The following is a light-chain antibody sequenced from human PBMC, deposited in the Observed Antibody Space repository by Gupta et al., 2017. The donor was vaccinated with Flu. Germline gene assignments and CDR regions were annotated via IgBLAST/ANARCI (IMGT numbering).Light chain of an antibody. CDR2: RNN. CDR1: SSNIGAGFD. J-gene: IGLJ1*01. V-gene: IGLV1-40*01. Sequence: QSVLTQPPSVSGAPGQRVTISCTRGSSNIGAGFDVHWYQQLPGAAPKLLVSRNNIRPSGVPDRFSGSKSATSASLTITGLQAEDEADYYCQSYDTSLSAKYVFGTGTKVTVL. CDR3: QSYDTSLSAKYV.